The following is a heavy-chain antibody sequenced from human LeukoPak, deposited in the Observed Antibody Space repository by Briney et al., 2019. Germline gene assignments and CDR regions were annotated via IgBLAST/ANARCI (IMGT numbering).Heavy chain of an antibody. J-gene: IGHJ4*02. CDR2: IIPIFGTA. CDR3: ARDSNSSFAFDY. V-gene: IGHV1-69*05. CDR1: GGTFSSYA. D-gene: IGHD6-6*01. Sequence: ASVKVSCKASGGTFSSYAISWVRQAPGQGLEWMGRIIPIFGTANYAQKFQGRVTITTDESTSTAYMELSSLRSEDTAVYYCARDSNSSFAFDYWGQGTLVTVSS.